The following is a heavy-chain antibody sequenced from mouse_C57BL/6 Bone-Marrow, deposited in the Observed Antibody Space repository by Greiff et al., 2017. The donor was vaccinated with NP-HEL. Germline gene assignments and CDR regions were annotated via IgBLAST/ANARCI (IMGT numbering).Heavy chain of an antibody. V-gene: IGHV1-53*01. J-gene: IGHJ1*03. D-gene: IGHD2-5*01. CDR2: INPSNGAT. Sequence: VQLQQSGTELVKPGASVKLSCKASGYTFTSYWMHWVEQRPGQGLEWIGYINPSNGATNYTEKFKSKATLTVDKSSSTAYMQLSSLTSDDTAVYYCARGGYYSNYPRDFEGWGTGTTVTVSS. CDR1: GYTFTSYW. CDR3: ARGGYYSNYPRDFEG.